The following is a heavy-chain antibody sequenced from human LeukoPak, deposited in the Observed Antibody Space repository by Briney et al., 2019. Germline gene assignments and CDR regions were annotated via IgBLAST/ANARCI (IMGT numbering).Heavy chain of an antibody. V-gene: IGHV1-24*01. Sequence: ASVKVSCKVSGYTLTDLSMHWVRQAPGKGLEWLGGFDPEDGETIYAQKFQGRVTLAEDTSTDTAYMELSSLRSEDTAAYYCVTDIPRRVRGVVYSSFGMDVWGQGTTATVSS. CDR2: FDPEDGET. CDR3: VTDIPRRVRGVVYSSFGMDV. D-gene: IGHD3-10*01. CDR1: GYTLTDLS. J-gene: IGHJ6*02.